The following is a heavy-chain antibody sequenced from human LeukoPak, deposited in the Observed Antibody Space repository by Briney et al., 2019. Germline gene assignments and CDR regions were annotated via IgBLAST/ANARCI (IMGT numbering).Heavy chain of an antibody. V-gene: IGHV4-59*01. CDR3: ARDLCSGGSCYLDY. CDR2: IYYSGST. J-gene: IGHJ4*02. CDR1: GGSISSYY. D-gene: IGHD2-15*01. Sequence: SETLSLTCTVSGGSISSYYWSWIRQPPGKGLEWIGYIYYSGSTNYNPSLKSRVTISVDTSKNQFSLKLSSVTAADTAVYYCARDLCSGGSCYLDYWGLGTLVTVSS.